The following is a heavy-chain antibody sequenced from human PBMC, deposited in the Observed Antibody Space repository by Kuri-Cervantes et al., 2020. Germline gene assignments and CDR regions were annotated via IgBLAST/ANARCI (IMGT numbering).Heavy chain of an antibody. J-gene: IGHJ4*02. Sequence: GESLKISCAASGFTFSSYWMSWVRQAPGKGLEWVAVISYDGSNKYYADSVKGRFTISRDDSKNTLYLQMNSLRAEDTAVYYCAKAHRRKSFGEFDYWGQGTLVTVSS. CDR1: GFTFSSYW. D-gene: IGHD3-10*01. V-gene: IGHV3-30*18. CDR2: ISYDGSNK. CDR3: AKAHRRKSFGEFDY.